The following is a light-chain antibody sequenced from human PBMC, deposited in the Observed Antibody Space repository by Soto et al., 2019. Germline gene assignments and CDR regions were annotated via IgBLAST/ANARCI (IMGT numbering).Light chain of an antibody. CDR2: DAS. CDR1: QSIGLA. CDR3: QQYGSLPIT. J-gene: IGKJ5*01. Sequence: EIVLTQSPATLSLSPGERATLSCRASQSIGLAIAWYQHKPGQAPRLLIFDASQRATGIPARFRGSGSGTDFTLAISGVEPEDFAVYYCQQYGSLPITFGQGTRLEIK. V-gene: IGKV3-11*01.